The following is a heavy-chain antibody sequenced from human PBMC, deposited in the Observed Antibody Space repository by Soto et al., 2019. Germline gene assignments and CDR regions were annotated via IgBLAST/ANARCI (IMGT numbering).Heavy chain of an antibody. CDR1: GFTFSSYA. J-gene: IGHJ6*03. D-gene: IGHD3-3*01. Sequence: EVQLLESGGGLVQPGGSLRLSCAASGFTFSSYAMSWVRQAPGKGLEWVSSISGRGGSPYYADSVKGRFTISRDNSKNPLYLQMNSLRDEDTAVYYCARPTYYDFWRGGGGYYYYMDVWGKGTTVTVSS. CDR2: ISGRGGSP. V-gene: IGHV3-23*01. CDR3: ARPTYYDFWRGGGGYYYYMDV.